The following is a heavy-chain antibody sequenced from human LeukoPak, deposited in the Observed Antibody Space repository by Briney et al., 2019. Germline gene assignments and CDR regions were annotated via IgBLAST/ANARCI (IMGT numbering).Heavy chain of an antibody. D-gene: IGHD2-8*02. CDR1: GFMFSSYW. J-gene: IGHJ6*02. V-gene: IGHV3-7*01. Sequence: GGSLRLSCAASGFMFSSYWMSWVRQAPGKGLEWVANIKEDGSEKYYVDSVKGRFTISRDNAKNSLYLQMNSLRAEDTAVYYCARAPGGPQDYYYYGMDVWGQGTTVTVSS. CDR2: IKEDGSEK. CDR3: ARAPGGPQDYYYYGMDV.